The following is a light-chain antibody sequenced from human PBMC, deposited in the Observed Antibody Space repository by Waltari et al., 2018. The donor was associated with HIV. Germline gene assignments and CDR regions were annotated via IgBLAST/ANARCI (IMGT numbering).Light chain of an antibody. CDR2: GNS. CDR1: SSTIGAGYD. Sequence: QSVLTHPPSVSGAPGQRVTISCTGSSSTIGAGYDLHWYQQLPGTAPKLLIYGNSNRPSGVPDRFSGSKSGTSASLAITGLQAEDEADYYCQSYDSSLSGSVFGGGTKLTVL. V-gene: IGLV1-40*01. CDR3: QSYDSSLSGSV. J-gene: IGLJ3*02.